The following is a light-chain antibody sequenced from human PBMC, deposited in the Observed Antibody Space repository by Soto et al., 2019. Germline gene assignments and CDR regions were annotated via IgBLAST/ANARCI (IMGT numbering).Light chain of an antibody. CDR2: GAS. J-gene: IGKJ5*01. Sequence: IVMTQSPAPLSVSPGERATLSCRGSQSVRSNLAWYQQKPGQAPRLLIYGASTRATGVPARFSGSGSGTEFTRTISSLQSEEFAVYYCQQRSNWPPAITLGQGTRLEIK. CDR1: QSVRSN. V-gene: IGKV3-15*01. CDR3: QQRSNWPPAIT.